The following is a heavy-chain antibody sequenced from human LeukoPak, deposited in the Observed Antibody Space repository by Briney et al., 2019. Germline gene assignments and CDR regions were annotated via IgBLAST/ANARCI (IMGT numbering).Heavy chain of an antibody. V-gene: IGHV4-34*01. CDR2: INHSGST. D-gene: IGHD1-26*01. CDR3: AKSGGYGLIDY. J-gene: IGHJ4*02. Sequence: KASETLSLTCAVYGGSFSGYYWSRIRQPPGKGLEWIGEINHSGSTNYNPSLKSRVTISVDTSKNQFSLKLSSVTAADTAVYYCAKSGGYGLIDYWGQGTLVTVSS. CDR1: GGSFSGYY.